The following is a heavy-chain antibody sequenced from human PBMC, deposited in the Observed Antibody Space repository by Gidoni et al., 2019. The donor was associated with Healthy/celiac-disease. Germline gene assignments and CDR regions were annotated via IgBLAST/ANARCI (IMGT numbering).Heavy chain of an antibody. Sequence: EVQLVESGGGLVKPGGSLRLSCAASGLTFSSYSMNWVRQAPGTGLESVSSISSSSSYIYYADSGKGRFTISRDNAKNSLYLQMNSLRAEDTAVYYCARGGAISTTDWFDPWGQGTLVTVSS. CDR3: ARGGAISTTDWFDP. D-gene: IGHD4-17*01. CDR1: GLTFSSYS. J-gene: IGHJ5*02. CDR2: ISSSSSYI. V-gene: IGHV3-21*01.